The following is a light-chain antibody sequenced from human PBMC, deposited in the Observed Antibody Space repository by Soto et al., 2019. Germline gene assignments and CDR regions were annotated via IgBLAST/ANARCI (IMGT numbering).Light chain of an antibody. V-gene: IGKV3-15*01. CDR2: GAS. J-gene: IGKJ4*01. Sequence: EIEMTQSPATLSVSPGERATLFCWASQSVNTNLAWYQQKPGQAPRRLVYGASTRATGIPSRFSGSGSGTEFTLTISSLQSEDFAVYYCQQYKRWPLTFGGATKVEI. CDR1: QSVNTN. CDR3: QQYKRWPLT.